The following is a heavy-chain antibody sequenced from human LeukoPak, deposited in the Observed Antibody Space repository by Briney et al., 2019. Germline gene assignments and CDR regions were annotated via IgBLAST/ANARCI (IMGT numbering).Heavy chain of an antibody. CDR3: ASTGYSSSWYRAYYFDY. J-gene: IGHJ4*02. CDR2: IIPIFGTA. V-gene: IGHV1-69*13. Sequence: SVKVSCKASGGTFSSYAISWVRQAPGQGLEWMGGIIPIFGTANYAQKFQGRGTITADESTSTAYMELSSLRSEDTAVYYCASTGYSSSWYRAYYFDYWGQGTLVTVSS. D-gene: IGHD6-13*01. CDR1: GGTFSSYA.